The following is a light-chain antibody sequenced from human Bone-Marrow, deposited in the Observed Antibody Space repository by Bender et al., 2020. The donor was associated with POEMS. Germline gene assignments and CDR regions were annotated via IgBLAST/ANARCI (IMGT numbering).Light chain of an antibody. V-gene: IGLV3-21*02. CDR1: ALPNHS. Sequence: SYELTQPPSVSVSPGQTARIACSGDALPNHSAYWYQQKPGQAPVLVVYDDTDRPSGIPERFSGSNSGNTATLTISRVEAGDEADYYCQVWDSSSDPLFGGGTKLTVL. J-gene: IGLJ2*01. CDR2: DDT. CDR3: QVWDSSSDPL.